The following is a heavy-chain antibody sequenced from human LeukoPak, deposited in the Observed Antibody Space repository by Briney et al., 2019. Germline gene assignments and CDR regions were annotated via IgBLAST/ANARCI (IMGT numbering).Heavy chain of an antibody. CDR3: ARESPIGFDY. J-gene: IGHJ4*02. Sequence: PRGSLRLSCAASGFTLSSDWMSAVRQAPGKGVEWVANIMEDGSEKYYVDSVKGRFTISRDNGKNSLYLLMNSLRAEDTAVYYCARESPIGFDYWGQGTLVTVSS. V-gene: IGHV3-7*01. CDR2: IMEDGSEK. CDR1: GFTLSSDW.